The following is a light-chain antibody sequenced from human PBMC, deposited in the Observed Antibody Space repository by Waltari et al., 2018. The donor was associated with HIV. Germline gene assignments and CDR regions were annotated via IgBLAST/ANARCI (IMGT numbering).Light chain of an antibody. CDR3: QQTHTFPIT. V-gene: IGKV1D-12*01. Sequence: DLQMTQSPSSLSSSVGDRVTITCRASQGISTSLAWYQQKPGKAPKLMIYDAATLHSGVPSRFSGSGSVTEFTLTISSLQPKDFATYYCQQTHTFPITFGQGTRLELK. CDR2: DAA. J-gene: IGKJ5*01. CDR1: QGISTS.